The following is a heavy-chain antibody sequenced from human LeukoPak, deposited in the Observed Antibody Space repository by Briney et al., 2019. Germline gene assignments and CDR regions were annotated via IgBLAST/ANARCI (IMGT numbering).Heavy chain of an antibody. J-gene: IGHJ1*01. CDR1: GGSFSDYY. CDR2: INHNGST. D-gene: IGHD4-17*01. Sequence: SETLSLTCAVYGGSFSDYYWSWIRQPPGKGLEWIGEINHNGSTNYNPSLKSRVTISVDTSKNQFSLKLSSVTAADTAVYYCASGTVIYFQHWGQGTLVTVSS. CDR3: ASGTVIYFQH. V-gene: IGHV4-34*01.